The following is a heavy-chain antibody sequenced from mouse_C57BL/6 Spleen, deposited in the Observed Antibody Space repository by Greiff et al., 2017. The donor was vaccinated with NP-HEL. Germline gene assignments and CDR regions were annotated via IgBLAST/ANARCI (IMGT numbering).Heavy chain of an antibody. V-gene: IGHV1-80*01. CDR3: ARSEGQLRLRSYFDY. CDR1: GYAFSSYW. D-gene: IGHD3-2*02. CDR2: ISPGDGDT. Sequence: QVQLQQSGAELVKPGASVKISCKASGYAFSSYWLNWVTQRPGKGLEWIGQISPGDGDTNYTGKFKGKATLTADKSSSTAYMQLSSLTSEDSAVYFCARSEGQLRLRSYFDYWGQGTTLTVSS. J-gene: IGHJ2*01.